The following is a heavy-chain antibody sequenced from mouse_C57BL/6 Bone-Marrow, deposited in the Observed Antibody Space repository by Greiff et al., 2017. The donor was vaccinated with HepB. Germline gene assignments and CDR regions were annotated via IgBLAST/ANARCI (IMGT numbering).Heavy chain of an antibody. Sequence: QVQLKQSGAELVRPGTSVKMSCKASGYTFPNYWIGWAKQRPGHGLEWIGDIYPGGGYTNYNEKFKGKATLTADKSSSTAYMQFSSLTSEDSAIYYCARIYSNYYAMDYWGQGTSVTVSS. CDR1: GYTFPNYW. V-gene: IGHV1-63*01. CDR2: IYPGGGYT. CDR3: ARIYSNYYAMDY. J-gene: IGHJ4*01. D-gene: IGHD2-5*01.